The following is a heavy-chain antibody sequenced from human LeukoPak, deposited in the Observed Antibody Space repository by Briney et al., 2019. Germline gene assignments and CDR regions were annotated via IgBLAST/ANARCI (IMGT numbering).Heavy chain of an antibody. CDR3: ARDKRGALDY. V-gene: IGHV1-46*02. CDR1: GYMLNIHF. D-gene: IGHD2-15*01. Sequence: ASVKVSCKASGYMLNIHFMLWVRQAPGQGLEWMAVINPSGDSTTYAQKFQGRFTMTRDTSTSTVYMDLSNLTSEDTAVYYCARDKRGALDYWGQGSQVTVSS. CDR2: INPSGDST. J-gene: IGHJ4*02.